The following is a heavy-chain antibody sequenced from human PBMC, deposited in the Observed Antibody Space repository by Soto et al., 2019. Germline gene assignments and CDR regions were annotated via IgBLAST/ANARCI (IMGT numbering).Heavy chain of an antibody. CDR1: GFTFSSYG. CDR3: ARGCYGSGSYCYYYYGMDV. Sequence: QVQLVESGGGVVQPGRSLRLSCAASGFTFSSYGMHWVRQAPGKGLEWVAVIWYDGSNKYYADSVKGRFTISRDNSKNTLYLQMNSLRAEDTAVYYCARGCYGSGSYCYYYYGMDVWGQGTTVTVSS. D-gene: IGHD3-10*01. CDR2: IWYDGSNK. V-gene: IGHV3-33*01. J-gene: IGHJ6*02.